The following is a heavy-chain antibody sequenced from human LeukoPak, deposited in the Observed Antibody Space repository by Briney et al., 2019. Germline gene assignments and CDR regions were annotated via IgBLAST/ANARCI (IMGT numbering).Heavy chain of an antibody. CDR1: GFTFSSYW. V-gene: IGHV3-7*01. D-gene: IGHD2-2*01. CDR3: AKDQSVVGYCSSTGCYYYYYGMDV. J-gene: IGHJ6*02. Sequence: GGTLRLPCAASGFTFSSYWMSWARQAPGKGGAGMANIKQDGGEKYYVGSVKGGFTISRDNAKNSLYLQMNSLRDEDTAVYYCAKDQSVVGYCSSTGCYYYYYGMDVWGQGTTVTVSS. CDR2: IKQDGGEK.